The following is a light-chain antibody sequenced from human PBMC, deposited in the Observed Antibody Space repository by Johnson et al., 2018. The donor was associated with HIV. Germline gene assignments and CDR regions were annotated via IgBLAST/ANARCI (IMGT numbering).Light chain of an antibody. CDR2: DTY. CDR3: GTWHSSLNGYV. Sequence: QSVLTQPPSVSAAPGQKVTISFSGSSSSIGNNYVSWYQQLPGTAPKLLIYDTYKRFFEIPDRFSGSKSGTSATLGITGLQTGDEADYYCGTWHSSLNGYVFGSGTKVTVL. CDR1: SSSIGNNY. V-gene: IGLV1-51*01. J-gene: IGLJ1*01.